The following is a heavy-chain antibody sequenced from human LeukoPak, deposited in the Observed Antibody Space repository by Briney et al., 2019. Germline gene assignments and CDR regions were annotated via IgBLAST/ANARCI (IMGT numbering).Heavy chain of an antibody. CDR2: ISGSGGST. Sequence: GGSLRLSCAASGFTFSSYAMSWVRQAPGKGLEWVSAISGSGGSTYYADSVKGRFTISRDNSKNTRYLQMNSLRAEDTAVYYCAEDRYSIWYLTIDYWGQGTLVTVSS. CDR3: AEDRYSIWYLTIDY. V-gene: IGHV3-23*01. D-gene: IGHD6-13*01. CDR1: GFTFSSYA. J-gene: IGHJ4*02.